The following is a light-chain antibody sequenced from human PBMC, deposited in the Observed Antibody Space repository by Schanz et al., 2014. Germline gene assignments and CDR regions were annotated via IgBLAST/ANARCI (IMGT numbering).Light chain of an antibody. CDR1: SSDIGNYNY. CDR3: SSNGGVNIYV. CDR2: EVT. J-gene: IGLJ1*01. Sequence: QSALTQPPSASGSPGQSVTISCTGTSSDIGNYNYVSWYQQHPGQAPKLVIYEVTKRPSGVPDRFSGSKSGNTASLTVSGLQAEDEADYYCSSNGGVNIYVFGTGTKLTVL. V-gene: IGLV2-8*01.